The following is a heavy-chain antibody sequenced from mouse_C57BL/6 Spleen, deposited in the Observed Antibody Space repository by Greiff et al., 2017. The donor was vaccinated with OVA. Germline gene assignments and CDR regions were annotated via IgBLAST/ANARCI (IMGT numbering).Heavy chain of an antibody. CDR2: ISSGSSTI. J-gene: IGHJ3*01. CDR1: GFTFSDYG. CDR3: ARGGGDGRGAAWFAY. D-gene: IGHD1-1*01. V-gene: IGHV5-17*01. Sequence: EVQLVESGGGLVKPGGSLKLSCAASGFTFSDYGMHWVRQAPEKGLEWVAYISSGSSTIYYADTVKGRFTFSRDNATNTLFLQMTRLRSEDSEMYYGARGGGDGRGAAWFAYWGQGTLVTVSA.